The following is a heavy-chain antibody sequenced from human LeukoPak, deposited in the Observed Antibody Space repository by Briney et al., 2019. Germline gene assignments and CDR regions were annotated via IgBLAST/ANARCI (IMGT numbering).Heavy chain of an antibody. V-gene: IGHV4-30-4*08. J-gene: IGHJ4*02. Sequence: SQTLSLTCTVSGGSISSDDYYWSWIRQHPGKGLEWIGYIYYSGSTNYNPSLKSRVTMSVDTSKNQFSLKLNSVTAADTAVYYCARGELLYDYWGQGTLVTVSS. CDR1: GGSISSDDYY. D-gene: IGHD2-15*01. CDR2: IYYSGST. CDR3: ARGELLYDY.